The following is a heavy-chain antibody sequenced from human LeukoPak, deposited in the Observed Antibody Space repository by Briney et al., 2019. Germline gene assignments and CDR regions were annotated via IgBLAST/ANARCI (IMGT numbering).Heavy chain of an antibody. CDR2: IYYSGST. J-gene: IGHJ3*02. CDR3: ARERRVNRIWNAFDI. V-gene: IGHV4-39*07. D-gene: IGHD2/OR15-2a*01. Sequence: PSETLSLTCAVSGGSISSSSYYWGWIRQSPGKGLEWIGSIYYSGSTYYKPSLESRVTISVDTSKNQFSLKLSSVTAADTAVYYCARERRVNRIWNAFDIWGQGTMVTVSS. CDR1: GGSISSSSYY.